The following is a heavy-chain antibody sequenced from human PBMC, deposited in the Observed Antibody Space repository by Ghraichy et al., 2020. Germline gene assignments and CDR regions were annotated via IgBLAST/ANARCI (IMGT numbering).Heavy chain of an antibody. CDR3: ARNKAKESPFDAFDI. CDR2: IKQDGSEK. D-gene: IGHD5-18*01. Sequence: GGSLRLSCAASGFTFSSYWMSWVRQAPGKGLEWVANIKQDGSEKYYVDSVKGRFTISRDNAKNSLYLQMNSLRAEDTAVYYCARNKAKESPFDAFDIWGQGTMVTVSS. J-gene: IGHJ3*02. V-gene: IGHV3-7*01. CDR1: GFTFSSYW.